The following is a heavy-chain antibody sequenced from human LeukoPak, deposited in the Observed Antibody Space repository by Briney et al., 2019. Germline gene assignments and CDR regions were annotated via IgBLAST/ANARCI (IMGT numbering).Heavy chain of an antibody. CDR2: ISGSGGST. Sequence: PGGSLRLSCAASGFTFSSYAMSWVRQAPGKGLEWVSAISGSGGSTYYADSVKGRFTIPRDNSKNTLYLQMNSLRAEDTAVYYCAKVPNGRISRYYYMDVWGKGTTVTVSS. CDR3: AKVPNGRISRYYYMDV. D-gene: IGHD2/OR15-2a*01. J-gene: IGHJ6*03. V-gene: IGHV3-23*01. CDR1: GFTFSSYA.